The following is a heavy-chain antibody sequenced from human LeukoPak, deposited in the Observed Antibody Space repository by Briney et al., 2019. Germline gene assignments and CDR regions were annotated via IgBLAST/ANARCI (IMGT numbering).Heavy chain of an antibody. CDR2: IYNSERI. CDR1: GGSISTSNYY. CDR3: ARETTVVTPFDAFDI. Sequence: SETLSLICTVSGGSISTSNYYWGWIRQPPGKGLEWIGSIYNSERIYYNPSLKSRVTISVDASKNQFSLKLSSVTAADTAVYYCARETTVVTPFDAFDIWGQGTMVTVSS. D-gene: IGHD4-23*01. J-gene: IGHJ3*02. V-gene: IGHV4-39*07.